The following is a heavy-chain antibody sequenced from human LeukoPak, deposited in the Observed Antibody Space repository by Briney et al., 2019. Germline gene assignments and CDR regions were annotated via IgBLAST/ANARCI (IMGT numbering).Heavy chain of an antibody. CDR1: GVTLSSYA. J-gene: IGHJ5*02. V-gene: IGHV3-23*01. Sequence: GGSLRLSCAASGVTLSSYAMSWARQAPGKGLEWVSGISSSGSGGNTYYADSVKGRFTISRDSSKNTLFLHMNTLRAEDTAIYYCAKDPTSVGGRHDWLLDSWGQGTLVTVSS. D-gene: IGHD3-9*01. CDR2: ISSSGSGGNT. CDR3: AKDPTSVGGRHDWLLDS.